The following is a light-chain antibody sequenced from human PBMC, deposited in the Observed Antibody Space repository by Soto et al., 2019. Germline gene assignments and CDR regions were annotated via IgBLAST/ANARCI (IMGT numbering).Light chain of an antibody. V-gene: IGKV3-20*01. J-gene: IGKJ4*01. CDR2: GAS. CDR1: QSVSSSY. CDR3: QQYGSSPPALT. Sequence: EIVLTQSPGTLSLSPGERATLSCRASQSVSSSYLAWYQQKPGQAPRLLIYGASSRAPGIPDRFSGSGSGTDFTLTISRLEPQDVAVYYCQQYGSSPPALTFGGGTKVEIK.